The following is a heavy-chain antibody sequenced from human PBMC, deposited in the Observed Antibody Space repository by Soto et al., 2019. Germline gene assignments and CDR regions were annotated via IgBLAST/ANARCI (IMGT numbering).Heavy chain of an antibody. D-gene: IGHD3-22*01. CDR2: IYYSGST. Sequence: PSETLSLTCTVCVGSISSYYWSWIRQPPGKGLEGSGYIYYSGSTNYNPSLKSRVTISVDTSKNQFSLKLSSVTAADTAVYYCASFVPYYYDSSRHWGNNDFDIWGQGTMVTVSS. CDR3: ASFVPYYYDSSRHWGNNDFDI. V-gene: IGHV4-59*01. CDR1: VGSISSYY. J-gene: IGHJ3*02.